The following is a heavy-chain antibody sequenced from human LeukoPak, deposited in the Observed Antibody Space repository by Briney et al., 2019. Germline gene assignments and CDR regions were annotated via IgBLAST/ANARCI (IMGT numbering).Heavy chain of an antibody. CDR2: ISAYNGNT. CDR1: GYTFTSYG. Sequence: GASVKVSCKASGYTFTSYGIIWVRQAPGQGLEWMGWISAYNGNTNYAQKLQGRVTMTTDTSTSTAYMELRSLRSDDTAVYYCARGGYCSGGSCYRNTYYYYYYMDVWGKGTTVTVSS. V-gene: IGHV1-18*01. J-gene: IGHJ6*03. D-gene: IGHD2-15*01. CDR3: ARGGYCSGGSCYRNTYYYYYYMDV.